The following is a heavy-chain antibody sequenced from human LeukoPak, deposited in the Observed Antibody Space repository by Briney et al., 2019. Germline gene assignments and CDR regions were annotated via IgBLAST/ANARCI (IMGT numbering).Heavy chain of an antibody. Sequence: PGGSLRLSCVASGFTFSSYSMNWVRQAPGKGLEWVSYISSSSSTIYYADSVKGRFTISRDNAKNSLYLQMNSLRAEDTAVYYCARDGFPTYYYGSGSSYFDYWGQGTLVTVSS. CDR3: ARDGFPTYYYGSGSSYFDY. CDR2: ISSSSSTI. V-gene: IGHV3-48*01. J-gene: IGHJ4*02. CDR1: GFTFSSYS. D-gene: IGHD3-10*01.